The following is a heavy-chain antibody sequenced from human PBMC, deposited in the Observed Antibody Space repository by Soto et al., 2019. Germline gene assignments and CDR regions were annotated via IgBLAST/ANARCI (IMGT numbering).Heavy chain of an antibody. Sequence: GEALKISWQCSGNIFNNYCITLVRQVPGKGLGLGGKIDPYGTDTKYSPLFQGHVAISDDNSLSSSLLQRSRLQASETGSYYCGRHAYHAFDMWGQGTMVTVSS. J-gene: IGHJ3*02. CDR2: IDPYGTDT. CDR1: GNIFNNYC. CDR3: GRHAYHAFDM. V-gene: IGHV5-51*01.